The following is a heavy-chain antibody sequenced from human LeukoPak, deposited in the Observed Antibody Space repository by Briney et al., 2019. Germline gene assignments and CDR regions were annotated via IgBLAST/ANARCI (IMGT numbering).Heavy chain of an antibody. CDR3: AKDPSSSHYTGGSGFDY. D-gene: IGHD2-2*02. CDR1: GFTFSSYG. CDR2: ISYDGSNK. Sequence: GRSLRLSCAASGFTFSSYGMHWVRQAPGKGLEWVAVISYDGSNKYYADSVKGRFTISRDNSKNTLYLQMNSLRAEDTAVYYCAKDPSSSHYTGGSGFDYWGQGTLVTVSS. J-gene: IGHJ4*02. V-gene: IGHV3-30*18.